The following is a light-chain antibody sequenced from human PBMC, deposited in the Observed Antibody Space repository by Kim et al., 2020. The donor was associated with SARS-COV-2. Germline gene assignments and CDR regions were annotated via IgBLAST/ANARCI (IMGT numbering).Light chain of an antibody. CDR2: GKN. CDR3: NSRDSSGNHWV. CDR1: SLRSYY. V-gene: IGLV3-19*01. J-gene: IGLJ3*02. Sequence: ALGQKVGITCQGDSLRSYYASWYQQKPGQAPVLVIYGKNNRPSGIPDRFSGSSSGNTASLTITGAQAEDEADYYCNSRDSSGNHWVFGGGTKLTVL.